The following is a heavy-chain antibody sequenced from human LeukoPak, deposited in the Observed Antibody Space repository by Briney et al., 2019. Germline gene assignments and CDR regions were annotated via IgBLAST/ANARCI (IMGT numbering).Heavy chain of an antibody. J-gene: IGHJ4*02. CDR3: ARDFDF. CDR1: GGSISDFY. Sequence: SETLSLTCTVSGGSISDFYWSWIRQSAGKGLEWIGRIYSGGSTNYNPSLKSRVTMSVDTSKKQFSLNLGSVTAADTAVYYCARDFDFWGQGTLVTVSS. V-gene: IGHV4-4*07. CDR2: IYSGGST.